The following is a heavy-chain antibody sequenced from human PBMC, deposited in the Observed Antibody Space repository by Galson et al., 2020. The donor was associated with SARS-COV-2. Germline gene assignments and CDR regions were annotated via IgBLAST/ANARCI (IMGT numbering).Heavy chain of an antibody. CDR2: IYYSGST. CDR3: ARARSVQIMIVVVIDAFDI. V-gene: IGHV4-31*03. J-gene: IGHJ3*02. CDR1: GGSISSGGYY. Sequence: SETLSLTCTVSGGSISSGGYYWSWIRQHPGKGLEWIGYIYYSGSTYYNPSLKSRVTISVDTSKNQFSLKLSSVTAADTAVYYCARARSVQIMIVVVIDAFDIWGQGTMVTVSS. D-gene: IGHD3-22*01.